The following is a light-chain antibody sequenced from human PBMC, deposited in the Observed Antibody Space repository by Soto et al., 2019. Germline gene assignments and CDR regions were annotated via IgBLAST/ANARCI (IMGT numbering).Light chain of an antibody. CDR3: QQRSNWPPIT. CDR2: GAS. V-gene: IGKV3-11*01. CDR1: QSVSSN. J-gene: IGKJ5*01. Sequence: EIVMTQSPATLSVSPGERATLSCRASQSVSSNLAWYQQKPGQAPRLLIYGASNRATGIPARFSGSGSGTDFTLTISSLEPEDFAVYYCQQRSNWPPITFGQGTRLETK.